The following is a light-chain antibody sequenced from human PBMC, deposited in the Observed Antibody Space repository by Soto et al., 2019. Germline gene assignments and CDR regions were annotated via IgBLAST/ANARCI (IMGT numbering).Light chain of an antibody. Sequence: QSALTQPASVSGSPGQSITISFTGTSSDVGSYNLVSWYQQHPGKAPKLMIYEGSKRPSGVSNRFSGSKSGNTASLTISVLQAEDEADYYCCSYAGIYVFGTGTKLTVL. V-gene: IGLV2-23*01. CDR2: EGS. J-gene: IGLJ1*01. CDR1: SSDVGSYNL. CDR3: CSYAGIYV.